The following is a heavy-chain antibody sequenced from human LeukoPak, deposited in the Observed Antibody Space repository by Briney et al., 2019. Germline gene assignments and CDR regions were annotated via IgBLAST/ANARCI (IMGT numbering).Heavy chain of an antibody. J-gene: IGHJ5*01. V-gene: IGHV4-39*07. CDR2: THYGGNT. Sequence: SETLSLTCVVSGDSVSSTNYYWGWIRQPPGKGLEWIGTTHYGGNTYYNPSLKSRVTISLDTSKNQFSLRLNSVTAADTAVYYCAREGAYRTYGDYSPFDFWGQGTLVTVSS. CDR3: AREGAYRTYGDYSPFDF. CDR1: GDSVSSTNYY. D-gene: IGHD4-17*01.